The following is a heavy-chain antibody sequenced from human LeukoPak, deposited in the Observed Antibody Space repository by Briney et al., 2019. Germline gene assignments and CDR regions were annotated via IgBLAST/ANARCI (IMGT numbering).Heavy chain of an antibody. V-gene: IGHV1-24*01. CDR2: FDPEDGET. CDR1: GYTLTELS. J-gene: IGHJ6*02. CDR3: ATYYYDSSGYFVSYYYYGMDV. Sequence: ASVTVSCTVSGYTLTELSMHWVRQAPGKGLEWMGGFDPEDGETIYAQKFQGRVTMTEDTSTDTAYMELSSLRSEDTAVYYCATYYYDSSGYFVSYYYYGMDVWGQGTTVTVSS. D-gene: IGHD3-22*01.